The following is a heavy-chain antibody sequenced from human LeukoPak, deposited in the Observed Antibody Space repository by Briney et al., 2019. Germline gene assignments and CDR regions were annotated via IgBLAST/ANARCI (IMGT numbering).Heavy chain of an antibody. J-gene: IGHJ3*02. V-gene: IGHV1-24*01. D-gene: IGHD2-21*02. CDR1: GYTLSVLP. Sequence: ASVTVSCKAAGYTLSVLPIHWVRQAPGEGLEWMGGFDPEDGETIFAQKFQGRLTMTKDTSTDTAYTKLSSLKSEDTAVYSCATRTVPTAIHSAFDIWGQGTLVTVSS. CDR3: ATRTVPTAIHSAFDI. CDR2: FDPEDGET.